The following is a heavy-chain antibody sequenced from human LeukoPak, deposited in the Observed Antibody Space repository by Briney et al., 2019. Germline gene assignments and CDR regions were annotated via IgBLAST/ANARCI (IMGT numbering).Heavy chain of an antibody. CDR2: IYHSGST. CDR1: GGSFSGYY. CDR3: ARNINSGSYLELFDY. Sequence: SETLSLTCAVYGGSFSGYYWGWIRQPPGKGLEWIGSIYHSGSTYYNPSLKSRVTISVDTSKNQFSLKLSSVTAADTAVYYCARNINSGSYLELFDYWGQGTLVTVSS. V-gene: IGHV4-38-2*01. D-gene: IGHD1-26*01. J-gene: IGHJ4*02.